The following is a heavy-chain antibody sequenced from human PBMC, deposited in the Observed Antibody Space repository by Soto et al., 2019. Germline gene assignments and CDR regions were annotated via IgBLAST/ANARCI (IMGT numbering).Heavy chain of an antibody. CDR1: GFTFDDYG. D-gene: IGHD3-9*01. CDR3: ARVYDILTGYYYFDY. Sequence: GGSLRLSCAASGFTFDDYGMSWVRQAPGKGLEWVSGINWNGGSTGYADSVKGRFTISRDNAKNSLYLQMNSLRAEDTALYHCARVYDILTGYYYFDYWGQGTLVTVSS. V-gene: IGHV3-20*01. J-gene: IGHJ4*02. CDR2: INWNGGST.